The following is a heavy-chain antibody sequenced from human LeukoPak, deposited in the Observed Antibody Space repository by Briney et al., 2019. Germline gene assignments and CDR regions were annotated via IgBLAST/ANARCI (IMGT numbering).Heavy chain of an antibody. CDR1: GFTFSSYC. V-gene: IGHV3-7*01. CDR3: AREVPTYYYFDY. CDR2: IKEDGSEK. J-gene: IGHJ4*02. Sequence: GGSLRLSCVASGFTFSSYCMNWVRQAPGKGLEWVAKIKEDGSEKYYVDSVKGRFSISRDNAKNSLYLQMNSLRAEDTAVYYCAREVPTYYYFDYWGRGTLVTVSS. D-gene: IGHD3-10*01.